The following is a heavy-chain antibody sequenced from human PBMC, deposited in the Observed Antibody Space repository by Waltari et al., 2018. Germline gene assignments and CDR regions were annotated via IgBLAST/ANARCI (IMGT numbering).Heavy chain of an antibody. D-gene: IGHD5-12*01. CDR3: ARGPGGYSGFFDY. CDR1: GFSLSSYA. J-gene: IGHJ4*02. CDR2: ISFDGSNK. V-gene: IGHV3-30*03. Sequence: QVQLVEAGGGVVQPGGSVRLSCAAAGFSLSSYAIYWVRQAPGKGLEWVSLISFDGSNKNHADSVRGRFTISRDSSKVYLEMNSLRPEDTAIYYCARGPGGYSGFFDYWGQGILVTVSS.